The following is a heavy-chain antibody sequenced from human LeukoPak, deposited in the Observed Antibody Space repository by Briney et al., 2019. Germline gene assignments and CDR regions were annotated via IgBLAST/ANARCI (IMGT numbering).Heavy chain of an antibody. D-gene: IGHD3-22*01. CDR3: ARAPRGKSDAASGFYGVDV. J-gene: IGHJ6*02. CDR2: SHYSGST. V-gene: IGHV4-59*01. Sequence: SETLSLTCSVSGGSISTYYWTWIRQPPGKGLEWIGFSHYSGSTNYNPSLKSRVTISVDPSTNQFSLKLNSVTAADTAIYYCARAPRGKSDAASGFYGVDVWGQGTTVTVSS. CDR1: GGSISTYY.